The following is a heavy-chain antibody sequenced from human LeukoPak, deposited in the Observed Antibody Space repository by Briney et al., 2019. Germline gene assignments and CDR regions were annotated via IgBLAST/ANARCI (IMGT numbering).Heavy chain of an antibody. Sequence: ASVKVSCKAPGYTFTSYGISWVRQAPGQGLEWMGWISAYNGNTNYAQKLQGRVTMTTDTSTSTAYMELRSLRSGDTAVYYCARSRAGTTPVSFDYWGQGTLVTVSS. D-gene: IGHD1-7*01. J-gene: IGHJ4*02. CDR1: GYTFTSYG. CDR3: ARSRAGTTPVSFDY. CDR2: ISAYNGNT. V-gene: IGHV1-18*01.